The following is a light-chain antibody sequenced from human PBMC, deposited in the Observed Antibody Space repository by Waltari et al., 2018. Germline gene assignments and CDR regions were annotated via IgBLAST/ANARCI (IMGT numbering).Light chain of an antibody. J-gene: IGKJ4*01. CDR1: ESVKNN. Sequence: DVQLTHSPSTLSASVGDRVTITCRASESVKNNLAWYQHQPGKAPKVLGHKAARLERGVPSRISGSGYGTEFPLTISSLEPDDFATYDCHQYNTLPLTFGGGTKVEIK. V-gene: IGKV1-5*03. CDR2: KAA. CDR3: HQYNTLPLT.